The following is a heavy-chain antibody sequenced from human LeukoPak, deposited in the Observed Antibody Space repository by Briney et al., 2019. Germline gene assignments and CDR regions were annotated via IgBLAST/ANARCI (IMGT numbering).Heavy chain of an antibody. J-gene: IGHJ4*02. Sequence: PSETLSLTCTVSGGSITNYYWSWIRQPAGKGLDWIGRIYSSGSTDYNPSLKSRLTMSVDTSRNQFSLDLSSVTAADTAVYYCARGFGGATHEAFDYWGQGTLVTVSS. CDR3: ARGFGGATHEAFDY. V-gene: IGHV4-4*07. D-gene: IGHD1-26*01. CDR1: GGSITNYY. CDR2: IYSSGST.